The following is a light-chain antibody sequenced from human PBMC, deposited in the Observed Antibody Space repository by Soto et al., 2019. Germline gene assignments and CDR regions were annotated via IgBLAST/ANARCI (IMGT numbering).Light chain of an antibody. Sequence: EIVLTQSPGTLSLSPGERATLSCRASQSVSSYYLAWYQQKPGQAPRLLIFGASSRATGIPDRFSGSGSGTDFTLTISRLEPEDFAIYYCQQYGTSPVTFGPGTKVDIK. CDR1: QSVSSYY. J-gene: IGKJ3*01. CDR2: GAS. CDR3: QQYGTSPVT. V-gene: IGKV3-20*01.